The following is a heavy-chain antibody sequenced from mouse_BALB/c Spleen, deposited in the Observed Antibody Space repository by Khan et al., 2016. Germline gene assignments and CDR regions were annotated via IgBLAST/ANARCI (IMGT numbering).Heavy chain of an antibody. CDR3: AGLLLQDFDF. CDR2: IDPANGNT. J-gene: IGHJ2*01. Sequence: EVQLQESGAELVKPGASVKLSCTASGFTIKDTYMHWVKQRPEQGLAWIGRIDPANGNTKYDPKFQGKATITADTSSNTAYLQLSSLTSEDTGVYYCAGLLLQDFDFLGQGTTLTVSS. V-gene: IGHV14-3*02. CDR1: GFTIKDTY. D-gene: IGHD1-1*01.